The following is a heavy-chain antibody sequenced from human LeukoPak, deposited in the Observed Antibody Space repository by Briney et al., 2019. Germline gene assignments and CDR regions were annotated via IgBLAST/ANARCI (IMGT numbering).Heavy chain of an antibody. CDR2: IYYSGST. Sequence: PSETLSLTCTVSGGSISSYYWSWIRQPPGKGLEWIGYIYYSGSTNYNPSLKSRVTISVDTSKNQFSLKLSSVTAADTAVYYCARGRATYPVSYWGQGTLVTVSS. D-gene: IGHD1-26*01. CDR1: GGSISSYY. CDR3: ARGRATYPVSY. J-gene: IGHJ4*02. V-gene: IGHV4-59*01.